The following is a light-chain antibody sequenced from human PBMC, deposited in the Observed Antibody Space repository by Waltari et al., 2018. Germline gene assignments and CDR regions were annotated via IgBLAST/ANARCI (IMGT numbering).Light chain of an antibody. CDR2: YRSDSDQ. CDR1: SGLNFATFW. J-gene: IGLJ2*01. CDR3: MVWHNNAVV. Sequence: QAALTHPYSLSAPPGASASPTFPLPSGLNFATFWIYWYQQHPGSPPQYLLRYRSDSDQHQDSRVPRRFSGSKDASANAGILLISGLQSEDEADYYCMVWHNNAVVFGGGTKLTVL. V-gene: IGLV5-45*03.